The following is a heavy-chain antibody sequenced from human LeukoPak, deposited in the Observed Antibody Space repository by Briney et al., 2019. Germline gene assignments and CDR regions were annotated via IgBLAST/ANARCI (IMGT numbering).Heavy chain of an antibody. CDR3: ARNPFYSNYTTGTHDSSGYYTLQFDY. CDR2: IYYSEST. CDR1: GGSISSGYYY. J-gene: IGHJ4*02. V-gene: IGHV4-31*03. D-gene: IGHD3-22*01. Sequence: SQTLSLTCTVSGGSISSGYYYWSWIRQHPGKGLEWIGYIYYSESTYYNPSLKSRVTISVDTSKNQFSLKLSSVTAADTAVYYCARNPFYSNYTTGTHDSSGYYTLQFDYWGQGTLVTVSS.